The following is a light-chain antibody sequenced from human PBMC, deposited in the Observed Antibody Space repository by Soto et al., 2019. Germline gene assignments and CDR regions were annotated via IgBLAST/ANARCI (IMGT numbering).Light chain of an antibody. CDR1: SSNIGAGYD. V-gene: IGLV1-40*01. CDR2: GNS. CDR3: QSYDSSLSGWV. Sequence: QSVLTQPPSMSGAPGQRVTISCTGSSSNIGAGYDVHWYQQLPGTAPKLLIYGNSNRPSGVPDRFSGSMSGTSASLAFTGLQAEDEADYYCQSYDSSLSGWVFGGGTKLTVL. J-gene: IGLJ3*02.